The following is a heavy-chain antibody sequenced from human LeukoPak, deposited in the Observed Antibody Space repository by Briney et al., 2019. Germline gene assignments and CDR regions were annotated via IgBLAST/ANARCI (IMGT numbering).Heavy chain of an antibody. Sequence: SETLSLTCTVSGGSISSGDYYWSWIRQPPGKGLEWIGYIYYSGSTYYNPSLKSRVTISVDTSKNQFSLKLSSVTAADTAVYYCARADCSSTSCYLDPWGQGTLVTVSS. V-gene: IGHV4-30-4*08. J-gene: IGHJ5*02. CDR1: GGSISSGDYY. CDR3: ARADCSSTSCYLDP. CDR2: IYYSGST. D-gene: IGHD2-2*01.